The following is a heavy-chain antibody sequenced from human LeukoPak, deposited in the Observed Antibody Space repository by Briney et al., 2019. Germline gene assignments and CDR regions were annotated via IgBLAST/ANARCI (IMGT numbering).Heavy chain of an antibody. CDR3: ARGQNNDYGDYDGWGH. CDR2: INPNSGGT. J-gene: IGHJ4*02. Sequence: GASVKVSCKASGYTFTGYYMHWVRQAPGQGLEWMGWINPNSGGTNYAQKFQGRVTMTRDTSISTAYMELSRLTSDDTAVYYCARGQNNDYGDYDGWGHWGQGTLVTVSS. CDR1: GYTFTGYY. D-gene: IGHD4-17*01. V-gene: IGHV1-2*02.